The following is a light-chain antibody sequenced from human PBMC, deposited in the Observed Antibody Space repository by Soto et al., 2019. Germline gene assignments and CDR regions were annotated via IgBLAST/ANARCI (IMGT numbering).Light chain of an antibody. CDR3: QQRSSWPLT. Sequence: EIVLTQSPGTLSLSPGERATLSCRGSQSVSSSYLAWYQQKPGQAPRLLIYGASSRATGIPDRFSGSGSGTDFTLTISSLEPEDFAVYYCQQRSSWPLTFGGGTKVDIK. CDR1: QSVSSSY. CDR2: GAS. V-gene: IGKV3D-20*02. J-gene: IGKJ4*01.